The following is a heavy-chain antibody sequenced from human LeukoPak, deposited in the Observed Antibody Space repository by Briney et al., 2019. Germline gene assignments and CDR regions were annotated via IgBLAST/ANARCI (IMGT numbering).Heavy chain of an antibody. CDR2: MNPNSGNT. V-gene: IGHV1-8*01. CDR1: GYTFTTYD. CDR3: ARGPNKSDGGNSGSAWFDP. J-gene: IGHJ5*02. D-gene: IGHD4-23*01. Sequence: GASVKVSCKASGYTFTTYDINWVRQATGQGLERMGWMNPNSGNTGYAQKFQGRVTMTRNTSISTAHMELSSLRSEDTAVYYCARGPNKSDGGNSGSAWFDPWGQGTLVTVSS.